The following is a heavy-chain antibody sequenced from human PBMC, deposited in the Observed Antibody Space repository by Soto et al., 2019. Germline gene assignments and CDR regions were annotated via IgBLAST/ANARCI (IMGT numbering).Heavy chain of an antibody. D-gene: IGHD4-17*01. Sequence: EVQLVESGGGLVKPGGSLRLSCAASGFTFSAYTMNWVRQAPGKGLEWVSSLDPSSTYIYYADSVKGRFTLSRDNAENSLFLRLNSLRADATALYYCVRGSYGDYDSWGQGTLVTVSS. CDR2: LDPSSTYI. CDR3: VRGSYGDYDS. J-gene: IGHJ5*01. CDR1: GFTFSAYT. V-gene: IGHV3-21*02.